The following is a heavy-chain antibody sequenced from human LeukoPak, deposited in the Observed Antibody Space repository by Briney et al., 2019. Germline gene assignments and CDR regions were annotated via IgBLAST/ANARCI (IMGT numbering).Heavy chain of an antibody. CDR3: ARPSSYGHGNIDY. V-gene: IGHV5-51*01. CDR1: GYSFTSYW. Sequence: GESLEISCKGSGYSFTSYWIGWVRRLPGKGLEWMGIIYPGDSDTRYSPSFQGQVTISADKSISTAYLQWSGLKASDTAMYYCARPSSYGHGNIDYWGQGTLVTVSS. J-gene: IGHJ4*02. CDR2: IYPGDSDT. D-gene: IGHD5-18*01.